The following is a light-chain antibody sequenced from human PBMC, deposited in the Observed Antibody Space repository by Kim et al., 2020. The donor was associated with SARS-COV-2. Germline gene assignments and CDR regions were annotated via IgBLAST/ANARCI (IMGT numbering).Light chain of an antibody. V-gene: IGLV3-19*01. J-gene: IGLJ3*02. CDR3: NSRDSSGNQWV. CDR1: SLRSYY. Sequence: SSELTQDTAVSVALGQTVRITCQGDSLRSYYASWYQQKPGQAPVLVIYGKNNRPSGIPDRFSGSSSGNKASLTITGAQAEDEADYYCNSRDSSGNQWVFG. CDR2: GKN.